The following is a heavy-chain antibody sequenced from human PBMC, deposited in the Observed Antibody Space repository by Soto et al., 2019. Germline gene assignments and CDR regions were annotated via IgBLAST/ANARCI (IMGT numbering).Heavy chain of an antibody. CDR3: ARQIYDSDTGPNFQYYFDS. Sequence: PGESLKISCKGSGYSFAGYWITWVRQKPGKGLEWMGRIDPSDSQTYYSPSFRGHVTISVTKSITTVFLQWSSLRASDTAMYYCARQIYDSDTGPNFQYYFDSWCQGTPGTGSS. J-gene: IGHJ4*02. D-gene: IGHD3-22*01. CDR2: IDPSDSQT. V-gene: IGHV5-10-1*01. CDR1: GYSFAGYW.